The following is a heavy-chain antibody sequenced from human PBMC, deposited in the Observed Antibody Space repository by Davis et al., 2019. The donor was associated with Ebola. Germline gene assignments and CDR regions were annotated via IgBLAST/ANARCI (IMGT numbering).Heavy chain of an antibody. Sequence: GESLKISCAASGFTFTSYSMNWVRQAPGKGLEWVSYISSSGSTIYYADSVKGRFTISRDNAKNSLYLQMNSLRAEDTAVYYCAPTKVGRFDYWGQGTLVTVSS. D-gene: IGHD5-12*01. CDR2: ISSSGSTI. CDR3: APTKVGRFDY. V-gene: IGHV3-48*04. CDR1: GFTFTSYS. J-gene: IGHJ4*02.